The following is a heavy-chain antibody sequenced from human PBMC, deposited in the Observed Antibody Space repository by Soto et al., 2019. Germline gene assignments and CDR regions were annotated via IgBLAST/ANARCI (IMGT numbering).Heavy chain of an antibody. V-gene: IGHV3-30*18. J-gene: IGHJ4*02. CDR2: ISYDGSNK. CDR1: GFTFSSYG. D-gene: IGHD6-19*01. Sequence: GGSLRLSCAASGFTFSSYGMHWVRQAPGKGLEWVAVISYDGSNKYYADSVKGRFTISRDNSKNTLYLQMNSLRAEDTAVYYWAKDTRYSSGWYDYWGQGTLVTVSS. CDR3: AKDTRYSSGWYDY.